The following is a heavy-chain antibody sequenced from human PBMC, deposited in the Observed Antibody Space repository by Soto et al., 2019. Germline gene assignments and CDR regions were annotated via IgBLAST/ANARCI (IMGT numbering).Heavy chain of an antibody. CDR1: GYSFTSYW. V-gene: IGHV5-51*01. D-gene: IGHD2-21*02. CDR3: ARLAYCGGDCYSDAFDI. J-gene: IGHJ3*02. Sequence: GESLKISCKGSGYSFTSYWIGWVRQMPGKGLEWMGIIYPGDSDTRYSPSFQGQVTISADKSISTAYLQWSSLKASDTAMYYCARLAYCGGDCYSDAFDIWGQGTMVTVSS. CDR2: IYPGDSDT.